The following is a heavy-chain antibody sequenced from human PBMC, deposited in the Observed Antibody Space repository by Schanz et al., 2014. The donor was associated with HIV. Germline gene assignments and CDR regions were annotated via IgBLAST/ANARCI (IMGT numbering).Heavy chain of an antibody. CDR3: AKAGLFFGQLWLGFFDY. V-gene: IGHV3-30*18. CDR1: GSSFNTYS. CDR2: ISYDAVNK. Sequence: VQLLESGGGLEQPGGSLRLSCVASGSSFNTYSMNWVRQAPGKGLEWVAVISYDAVNKFYADSVKGRVTISRDNSKNTLYLQMNNLKTEDTAVYYCAKAGLFFGQLWLGFFDYWGQGAQVTVSS. J-gene: IGHJ4*02. D-gene: IGHD5-18*01.